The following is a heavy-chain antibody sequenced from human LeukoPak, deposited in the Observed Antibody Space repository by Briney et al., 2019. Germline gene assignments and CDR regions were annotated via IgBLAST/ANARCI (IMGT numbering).Heavy chain of an antibody. CDR1: GYTFTDYY. Sequence: RASVKVSCKASGYTFTDYYIHWVRQAPGQGLEWMGWINPDSGGINYAQKFQGRVTMTRDTSIRTAHMELTRLRSDDTATYYCARVTMAGELLRSFDYWGQGTLVTVSS. D-gene: IGHD1-26*01. CDR3: ARVTMAGELLRSFDY. CDR2: INPDSGGI. J-gene: IGHJ4*02. V-gene: IGHV1-2*02.